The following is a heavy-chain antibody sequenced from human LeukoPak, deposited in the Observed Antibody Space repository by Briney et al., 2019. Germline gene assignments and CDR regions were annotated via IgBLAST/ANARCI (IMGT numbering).Heavy chain of an antibody. CDR1: GFTFSSYG. CDR2: ISYDGSNK. D-gene: IGHD1-26*01. V-gene: IGHV3-30*18. CDR3: AKGREVSLYYFDY. Sequence: GRSLRLSCAASGFTFSSYGMHWVRQAPGKGLEWVAVISYDGSNKYYADSVKGRFTISRDNSKNTLYLQMNSLRAEGTAVYYCAKGREVSLYYFDYWGQGTLVTVSS. J-gene: IGHJ4*02.